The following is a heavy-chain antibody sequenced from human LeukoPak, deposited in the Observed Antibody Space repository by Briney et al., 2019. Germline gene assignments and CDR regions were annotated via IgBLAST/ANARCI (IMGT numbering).Heavy chain of an antibody. D-gene: IGHD6-13*01. V-gene: IGHV1-18*04. J-gene: IGHJ5*02. Sequence: ASVKVSCKASGYTFTSYGISWVRQAPGQGLEWMGWISAYNGNTNYAQELQGRVTMTTDTSTSTAYMELRSLRSDDTAVYYCARVVLAAAGSNWFDPWGQGTLVTVSS. CDR2: ISAYNGNT. CDR1: GYTFTSYG. CDR3: ARVVLAAAGSNWFDP.